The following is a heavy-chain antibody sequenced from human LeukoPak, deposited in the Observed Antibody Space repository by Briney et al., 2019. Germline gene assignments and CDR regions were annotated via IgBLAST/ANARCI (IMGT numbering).Heavy chain of an antibody. D-gene: IGHD6-19*01. CDR1: GFMFHDYA. Sequence: GGSLGLSCAGPGFMFHDYAIHWVRQAPGKGLERVSLISGDGGSTFYADSVKGRFTISRDNSKNSLYLQMNSLRSDDTALYYCARESESSGWYDYWGQGTLVTVSS. CDR3: ARESESSGWYDY. J-gene: IGHJ4*02. V-gene: IGHV3-43*02. CDR2: ISGDGGST.